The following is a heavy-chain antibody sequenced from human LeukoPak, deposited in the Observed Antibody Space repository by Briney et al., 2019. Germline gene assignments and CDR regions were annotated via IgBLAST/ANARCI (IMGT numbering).Heavy chain of an antibody. Sequence: ASVTVSFRASGYTFTSYAMNWVRQAPGQGVEWMGWINTYTGNPTYAQGVTGRFVFSLDTSVSTAYLQISSLKDEDTAVYYCARGGLGSSGYYFFDYWGQGTLVTVSS. CDR2: INTYTGNP. J-gene: IGHJ4*02. CDR3: ARGGLGSSGYYFFDY. V-gene: IGHV7-4-1*02. CDR1: GYTFTSYA. D-gene: IGHD3-22*01.